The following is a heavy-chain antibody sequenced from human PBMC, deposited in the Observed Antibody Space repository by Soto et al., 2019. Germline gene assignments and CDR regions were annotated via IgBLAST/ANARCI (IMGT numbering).Heavy chain of an antibody. CDR1: GYTFTSYD. CDR3: ARVEVDP. CDR2: MNPNSGNT. Sequence: QVQLVQSGAEVKKPGASVKVSCKASGYTFTSYDINWVRQATGQGLEWMGWMNPNSGNTGYAQKFQGRVPLTTDTAISTAYMELGSLRSEDTAVYYCARVEVDPWGQGTLVTVSS. J-gene: IGHJ5*02. V-gene: IGHV1-8*01.